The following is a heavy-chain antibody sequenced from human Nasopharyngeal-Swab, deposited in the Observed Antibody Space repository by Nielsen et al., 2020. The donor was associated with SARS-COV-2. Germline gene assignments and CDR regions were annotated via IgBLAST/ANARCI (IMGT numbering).Heavy chain of an antibody. CDR2: IYYRGST. CDR1: GGSISSCGYY. J-gene: IGHJ4*02. Sequence: LRLSCTVSGGSISSCGYYWSWLRHHPGKGLEWIGYIYYRGSTYYNPSLKSRATISVDTSKNQFTLKLSSVTAADTAVYYCARSSYYGSGSYWGDFDYWGQGTLVTVSS. V-gene: IGHV4-31*03. CDR3: ARSSYYGSGSYWGDFDY. D-gene: IGHD3-10*01.